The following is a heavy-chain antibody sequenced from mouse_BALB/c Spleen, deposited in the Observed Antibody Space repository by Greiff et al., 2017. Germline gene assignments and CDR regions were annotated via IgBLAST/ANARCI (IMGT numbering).Heavy chain of an antibody. D-gene: IGHD3-1*01. CDR2: ISDGGSYT. J-gene: IGHJ2*01. CDR3: ARAKKQLGLRESSYYLDY. Sequence: EVQLVESGGGSVKPGGSLKLSCAASGFTFSDYYMYWVRQTPEKRLEWVATISDGGSYTYYPDSVKGRFTISRDNATNNLYLQMSSLKSEDTAMYYCARAKKQLGLRESSYYLDYWGQGTTLTVSS. V-gene: IGHV5-4*02. CDR1: GFTFSDYY.